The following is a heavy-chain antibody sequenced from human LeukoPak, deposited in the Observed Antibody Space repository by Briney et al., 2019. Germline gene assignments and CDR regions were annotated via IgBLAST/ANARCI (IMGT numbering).Heavy chain of an antibody. CDR2: INPHSGDT. D-gene: IGHD6-13*01. V-gene: IGHV1-2*02. CDR3: ARWDGYSSSPDY. CDR1: RYSFTGYY. Sequence: GASVKVSCKASRYSFTGYYMHWVRQAPGQGLEWMGWINPHSGDTGYAQKFQGRVTMTRDMSITTTYMELTRLRSDDTAFYYCARWDGYSSSPDYWGQGSLVTVSS. J-gene: IGHJ4*02.